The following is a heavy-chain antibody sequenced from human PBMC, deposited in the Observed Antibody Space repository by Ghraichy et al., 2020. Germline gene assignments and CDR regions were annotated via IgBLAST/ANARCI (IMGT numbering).Heavy chain of an antibody. CDR3: AKSGSRESVHYYYGMDV. Sequence: GGSLRLSCAASGFNFRNYPMSWVRQAPGKGLEWVATFSGIGGRTDYADSVNGRFTISRDNSKSTLFLQMSSLRAEDTAVYYCAKSGSRESVHYYYGMDVWGQGATVTVS. J-gene: IGHJ6*02. CDR1: GFNFRNYP. V-gene: IGHV3-23*01. D-gene: IGHD1-26*01. CDR2: FSGIGGRT.